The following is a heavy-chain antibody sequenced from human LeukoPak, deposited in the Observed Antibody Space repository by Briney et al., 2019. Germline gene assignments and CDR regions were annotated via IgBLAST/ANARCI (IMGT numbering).Heavy chain of an antibody. CDR2: TYYRSKWYN. Sequence: SQTLSLTCAISGDSVSSNRAACNWIRQSPSRGLEWLGRTYYRSKWYNDYAVSVKSRTTINPDTSKNQFSLQLNSVTPEDTAVYYCARAEWELLSPPTGFDYWGQGTLVTVSS. CDR1: GDSVSSNRAA. D-gene: IGHD1-26*01. V-gene: IGHV6-1*01. CDR3: ARAEWELLSPPTGFDY. J-gene: IGHJ4*02.